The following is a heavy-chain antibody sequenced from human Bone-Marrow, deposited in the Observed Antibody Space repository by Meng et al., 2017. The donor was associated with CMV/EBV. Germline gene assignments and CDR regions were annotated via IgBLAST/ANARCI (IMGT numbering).Heavy chain of an antibody. D-gene: IGHD5-24*01. CDR1: GFTFSSYW. J-gene: IGHJ3*01. Sequence: GESLKISCAASGFTFSSYWMSWVRQAPGKGLEWLGRFKGKSDDGTRDYPAPVKGRFTISRDDSKKTFYLQMNSLKTEDTAVYYCTTGDGTSNAFDFWGQGAMVTVSS. V-gene: IGHV3-15*01. CDR2: FKGKSDDGTR. CDR3: TTGDGTSNAFDF.